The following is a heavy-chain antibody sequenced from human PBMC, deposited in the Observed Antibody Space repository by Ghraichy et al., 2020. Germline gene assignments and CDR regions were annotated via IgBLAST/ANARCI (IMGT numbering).Heavy chain of an antibody. CDR2: IKQDGSEK. V-gene: IGHV3-7*01. CDR3: ASLWVDDFWSGYSHVDRNYYYYGMDV. J-gene: IGHJ6*02. CDR1: GFTFSSYW. Sequence: GGSLRLSCAASGFTFSSYWMSWVRQAPGKGLEWVANIKQDGSEKYYVDSVKGRFTISRDNAKNSLYLQMNSLRAEDTAVYYCASLWVDDFWSGYSHVDRNYYYYGMDVWGQGTTVTVSS. D-gene: IGHD3-3*01.